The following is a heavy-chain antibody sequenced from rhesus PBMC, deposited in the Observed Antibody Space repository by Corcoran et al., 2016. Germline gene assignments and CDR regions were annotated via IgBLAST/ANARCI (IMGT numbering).Heavy chain of an antibody. J-gene: IGHJ4*01. CDR2: IKGNRWST. CDR3: AIGGDIVVVVSATPVDY. CDR1: GASISSYW. D-gene: IGHD2-8*01. Sequence: QVQLQESGPGLVKPSETLSLTCTVSGASISSYWWSWIRQPPGKGLEWIGEIKGNRWSTNHNPPLKSRVTISRDTSKNQFSLKLSSVTAADTAVYYCAIGGDIVVVVSATPVDYWGQGVLVTVSS. V-gene: IGHV4-80*01.